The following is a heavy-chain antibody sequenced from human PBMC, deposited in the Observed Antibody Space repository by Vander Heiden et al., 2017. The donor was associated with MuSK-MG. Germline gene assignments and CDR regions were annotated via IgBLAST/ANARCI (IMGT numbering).Heavy chain of an antibody. D-gene: IGHD5-18*01. CDR1: GGSFSGYS. J-gene: IGHJ6*03. Sequence: QVQLQQWGAGLLKPSETLSLTCAVYGGSFSGYSWSWIRQPPGKGLEWIGEINHSGSTNYNPSLKSRVTISVDTSKNQFSLKLSAVTAADTAVYYCARGGYSYGFKEYYYYMDVWGKGTTVTVSS. CDR2: INHSGST. V-gene: IGHV4-34*01. CDR3: ARGGYSYGFKEYYYYMDV.